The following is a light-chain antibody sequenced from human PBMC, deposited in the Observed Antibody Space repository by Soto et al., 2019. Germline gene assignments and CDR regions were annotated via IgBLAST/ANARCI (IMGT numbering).Light chain of an antibody. J-gene: IGKJ2*01. CDR3: QQLNNYPYT. CDR2: TAS. CDR1: QGINSC. V-gene: IGKV1-9*01. Sequence: DIQLTQSPSFLSASVGDRVTITCRASQGINSCLAWYQQQPGKAPKLLIYTASTLQKGVPSRFSGSGSGTEFTLTISSLQPEDFATYYCQQLNNYPYTFGQGTKLEIK.